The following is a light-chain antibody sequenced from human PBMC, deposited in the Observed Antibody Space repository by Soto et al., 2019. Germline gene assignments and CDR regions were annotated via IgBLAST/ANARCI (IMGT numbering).Light chain of an antibody. CDR2: DAS. CDR1: PSVSSY. Sequence: EIVLTQSPATLSLSPGERATLSCRASPSVSSYLAWYQQKPGQAPRLLIYDASNRATGIPARFSGRGSWTDFTLTISSPEPEDFAVYYCQQRSNWPWTFGQGTGVEIK. CDR3: QQRSNWPWT. V-gene: IGKV3-11*01. J-gene: IGKJ1*01.